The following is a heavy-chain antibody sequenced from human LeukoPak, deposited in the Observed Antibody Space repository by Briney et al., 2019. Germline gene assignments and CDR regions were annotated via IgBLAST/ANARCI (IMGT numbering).Heavy chain of an antibody. V-gene: IGHV3-21*01. D-gene: IGHD2-21*02. CDR1: GFTFSSYE. CDR2: ISSSSSYI. J-gene: IGHJ3*02. CDR3: ARAQYCGGDCYPRGDDAFDI. Sequence: GGSLRLSCAASGFTFSSYEMNWVRQAPGKGLEWVSSISSSSSYIYYADSVKGRFTISRDNAKNSLYLQMNSLRAEDTAVYYCARAQYCGGDCYPRGDDAFDIWGQGTMVTVSS.